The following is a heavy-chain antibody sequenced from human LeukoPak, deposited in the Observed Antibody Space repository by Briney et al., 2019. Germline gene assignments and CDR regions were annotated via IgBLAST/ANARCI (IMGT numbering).Heavy chain of an antibody. J-gene: IGHJ4*02. V-gene: IGHV3-23*01. D-gene: IGHD6-19*01. CDR3: AKGPYSSGWYFDY. CDR1: GFAFSSYA. CDR2: ISGSGGST. Sequence: GGSLRLSCAASGFAFSSYAMSWVRQAPGKGLEWVSAISGSGGSTYYADSVKGRFTISRDNSKNTLYLQMNSLRAEDTAVYYCAKGPYSSGWYFDYWGQGTLVTVSS.